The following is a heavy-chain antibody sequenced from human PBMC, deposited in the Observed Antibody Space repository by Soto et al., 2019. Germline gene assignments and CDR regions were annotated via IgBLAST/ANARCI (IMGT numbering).Heavy chain of an antibody. D-gene: IGHD3-10*01. CDR2: IYWDDDK. V-gene: IGHV2-5*02. CDR1: GFSLSTTGVG. J-gene: IGHJ5*02. CDR3: AQRLRYYGLGRERANYFDP. Sequence: QITLKESGPTLVRPTQTLTLTCTFSGFSLSTTGVGVGWIRQPPGKALEWLALIYWDDDKRYSPSLKSRLTITNDTSKNDVIVTMTNTDHVDTATYYCAQRLRYYGLGRERANYFDPWGQRTLVTVSS.